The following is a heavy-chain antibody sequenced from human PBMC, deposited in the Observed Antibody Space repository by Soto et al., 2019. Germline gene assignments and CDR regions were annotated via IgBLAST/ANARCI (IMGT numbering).Heavy chain of an antibody. D-gene: IGHD1-26*01. J-gene: IGHJ5*02. CDR2: ILYSGTS. V-gene: IGHV4-39*01. CDR3: ARGPSVGNLPYSWFDP. CDR1: GGSISSISHY. Sequence: QLQLQESGPGLVKPSETLSLTCTVSGGSISSISHYWGWIRQPPGKGLEWIGSILYSGTSYYSPSLKSRVTISADTSKNQFSLKLSSVTAADTAVYYCARGPSVGNLPYSWFDPWGQGTLVTVSS.